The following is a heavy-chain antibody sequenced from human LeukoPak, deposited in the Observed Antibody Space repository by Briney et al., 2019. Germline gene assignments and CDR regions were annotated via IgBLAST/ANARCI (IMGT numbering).Heavy chain of an antibody. D-gene: IGHD2-15*01. CDR3: ARFGYVAAVDV. CDR1: GFSFNAYW. Sequence: PGGSLRLPCAASGFSFNAYWMTWVRQAPGAGLEWVANINPAGSETYYVDPVKGRFSISRDNAKNLVYLQMNSLRAEDTAVYHCARFGYVAAVDVWGQGTPVTVSS. CDR2: INPAGSET. V-gene: IGHV3-7*01. J-gene: IGHJ4*02.